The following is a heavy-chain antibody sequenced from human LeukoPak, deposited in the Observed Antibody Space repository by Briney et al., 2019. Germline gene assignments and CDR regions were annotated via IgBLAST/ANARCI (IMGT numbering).Heavy chain of an antibody. CDR2: INLTGTT. D-gene: IGHD3-22*01. V-gene: IGHV4-34*01. J-gene: IGHJ6*03. CDR1: GESFGDHY. CDR3: ARGFYAYDTSGYYPSKYYLDV. Sequence: PSETLSLTCAVNGESFGDHYWTWIRQPPGKGLEYIGEINLTGTTNYNPSLKSRVSISLDTSRNQFSLKLRSVTAADTAVYYCARGFYAYDTSGYYPSKYYLDVWGTGTTVTVS.